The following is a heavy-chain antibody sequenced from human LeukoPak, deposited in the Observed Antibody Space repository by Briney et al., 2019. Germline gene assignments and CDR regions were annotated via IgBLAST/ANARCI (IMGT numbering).Heavy chain of an antibody. J-gene: IGHJ4*02. CDR1: GGSISSYY. CDR2: IYTSGST. D-gene: IGHD3-10*01. Sequence: SETLSLTCTVSGGSISSYYWSWIRQPARKGLEWIGRIYTSGSTNYNPSLKSRVTMSVDTSKNQFSLKLSSVTAADTAVYYCARGLAGYYYGSGSIDYWGQGTLVTVSS. V-gene: IGHV4-4*07. CDR3: ARGLAGYYYGSGSIDY.